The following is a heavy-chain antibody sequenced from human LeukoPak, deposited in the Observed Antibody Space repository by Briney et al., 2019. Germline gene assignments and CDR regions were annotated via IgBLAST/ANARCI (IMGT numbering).Heavy chain of an antibody. J-gene: IGHJ4*02. CDR1: GYSISNTYY. V-gene: IGHV4-38-2*01. D-gene: IGHD1-26*01. CDR3: ARNSSGNYFDY. CDR2: IYNSGST. Sequence: SETLSLTCAVSGYSISNTYYWGWIRQPPGKELEWIGSIYNSGSTHYNPSLKSRVTISVDTSKNQFSLKLTSVTAADTAVYYCARNSSGNYFDYWGQGTLVTASS.